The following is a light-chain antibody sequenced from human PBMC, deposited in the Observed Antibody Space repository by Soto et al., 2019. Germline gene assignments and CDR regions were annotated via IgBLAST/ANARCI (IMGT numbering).Light chain of an antibody. Sequence: EIVLTQSPAPLSVSPGEKATLSFRASLSVSSNLAWYQQKPGQAPRLLIYAASTRATGIPARFSGSGSGTEFTLTISSPQSEDFAVYYCQQYNNWRTFGQGTKV. CDR2: AAS. V-gene: IGKV3-15*01. J-gene: IGKJ1*01. CDR3: QQYNNWRT. CDR1: LSVSSN.